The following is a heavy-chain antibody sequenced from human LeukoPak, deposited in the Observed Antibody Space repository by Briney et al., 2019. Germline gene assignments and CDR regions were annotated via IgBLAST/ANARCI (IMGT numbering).Heavy chain of an antibody. Sequence: GASVKVSCKASGYTFTSYGISWVRQAPGQGLEWMGWISAYNGNTNYAQKLQGRVTITADESTSTAYMELSSLRSEDTAVYYCASSYDSSGYYYHRTFDYWGQGTLVTVSS. J-gene: IGHJ4*02. V-gene: IGHV1-18*01. CDR3: ASSYDSSGYYYHRTFDY. CDR1: GYTFTSYG. D-gene: IGHD3-22*01. CDR2: ISAYNGNT.